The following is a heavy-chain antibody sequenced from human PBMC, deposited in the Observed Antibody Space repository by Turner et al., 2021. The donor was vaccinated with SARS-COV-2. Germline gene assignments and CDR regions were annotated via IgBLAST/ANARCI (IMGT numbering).Heavy chain of an antibody. V-gene: IGHV1-2*02. CDR2: INPNSGST. CDR3: ARVSSLSYYFDS. Sequence: QVQLVQSGAEVKKPGASVTVSCKASGYTFTGYYMYWVRQAPGQGLEWIGWINPNSGSTNYAQMFQGRVTMTRDTSINTAYIELSRLRSDDTAVYYWARVSSLSYYFDSWGQGTLVTVSS. J-gene: IGHJ4*02. D-gene: IGHD6-6*01. CDR1: GYTFTGYY.